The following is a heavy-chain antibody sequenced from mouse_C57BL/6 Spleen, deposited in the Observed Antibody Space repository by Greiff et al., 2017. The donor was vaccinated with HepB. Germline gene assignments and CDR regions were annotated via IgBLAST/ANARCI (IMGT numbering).Heavy chain of an antibody. CDR1: GYAFSSSW. Sequence: VQLQQSGPELVKPGASVKISCKASGYAFSSSWMNWVKQRPGKGLEWIGRIYPGDGDTNYNWKFKGKATLTADKSSSTAYMQLSSLTSEDSAVYVCALYYGSSYGYFDVWGTGTTVTVSS. J-gene: IGHJ1*03. V-gene: IGHV1-82*01. D-gene: IGHD1-1*01. CDR3: ALYYGSSYGYFDV. CDR2: IYPGDGDT.